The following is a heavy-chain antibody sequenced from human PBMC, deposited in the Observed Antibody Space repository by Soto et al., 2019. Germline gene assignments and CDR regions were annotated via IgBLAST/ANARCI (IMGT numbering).Heavy chain of an antibody. D-gene: IGHD2-15*01. CDR1: GYTFTSYG. CDR2: ISAYNGNT. J-gene: IGHJ6*02. V-gene: IGHV1-18*01. Sequence: GASVKVSCKASGYTFTSYGISWVRQAPGQGLEWMGWISAYNGNTNYAQKLQGRVTMTTDTSTSTAYMELRSLRSDDTAVYYCASTVVVAATRSYYYYYGMDVWGQGTTVTVSS. CDR3: ASTVVVAATRSYYYYYGMDV.